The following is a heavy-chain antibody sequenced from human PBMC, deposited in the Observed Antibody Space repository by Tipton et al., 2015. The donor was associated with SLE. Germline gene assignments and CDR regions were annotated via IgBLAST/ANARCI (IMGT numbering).Heavy chain of an antibody. J-gene: IGHJ4*02. CDR2: IFYNGHI. V-gene: IGHV4-59*11. CDR3: ARKWDY. D-gene: IGHD1-26*01. Sequence: TLSLTCTVSGGSISSHYWSWIRQPPGKGLEWIGYIFYNGHINYNPSLNSRVTISIDTSKNQISLKLNSVTAADTAVYYCARKWDYWGQGTLVTVSS. CDR1: GGSISSHY.